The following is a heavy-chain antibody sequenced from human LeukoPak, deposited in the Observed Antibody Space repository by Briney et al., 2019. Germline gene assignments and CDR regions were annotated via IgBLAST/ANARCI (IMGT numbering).Heavy chain of an antibody. V-gene: IGHV1-8*01. D-gene: IGHD2-2*03. CDR1: GYTFTSYD. CDR3: ARGGYCSSTSCYLLYYYYYGMDV. J-gene: IGHJ6*02. Sequence: ASVKVSCKTSGYTFTSYDINWVRQATGQGLEWMGWMNPNSGNTGYAQKFQGRVTMTRNTSISTAYMELSSLRSEDTAVYYCARGGYCSSTSCYLLYYYYYGMDVWGQGITVTVSS. CDR2: MNPNSGNT.